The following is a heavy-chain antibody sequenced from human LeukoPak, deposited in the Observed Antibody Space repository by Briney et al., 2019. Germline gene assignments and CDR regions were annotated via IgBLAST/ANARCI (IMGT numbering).Heavy chain of an antibody. V-gene: IGHV1-46*01. Sequence: ASVKVSCKASGYTFTRYYMHLVRQAPGQGLEWMGIINPRGGSTSYAQKFQGRVTMTRDTSTSTVYVELSSLRSEDTAVYYCARELKGIAARQGGWFDPWGQGTLVTVSS. D-gene: IGHD6-6*01. CDR1: GYTFTRYY. CDR2: INPRGGST. J-gene: IGHJ5*02. CDR3: ARELKGIAARQGGWFDP.